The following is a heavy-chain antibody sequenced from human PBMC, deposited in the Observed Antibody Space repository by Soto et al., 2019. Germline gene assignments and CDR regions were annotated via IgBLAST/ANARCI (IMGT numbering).Heavy chain of an antibody. CDR1: GFTFDDYA. J-gene: IGHJ4*02. V-gene: IGHV3-9*01. D-gene: IGHD6-19*01. CDR3: AKDTRSYSSGAIDY. CDR2: ISWNSGSI. Sequence: EVQLVESGGGLVQPGRSLRLSCAASGFTFDDYAMHWVRQAPGKGLEWVSGISWNSGSIGYADSVKGRFTIYIDNAKNALYLQMNSLRAEDTALYYCAKDTRSYSSGAIDYWGQGTLVTVSS.